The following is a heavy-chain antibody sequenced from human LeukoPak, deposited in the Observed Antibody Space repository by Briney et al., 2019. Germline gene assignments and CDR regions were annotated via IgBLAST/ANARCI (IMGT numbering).Heavy chain of an antibody. V-gene: IGHV1-46*01. J-gene: IGHJ4*02. CDR3: ASSDQYYYDY. CDR2: MNPGGGST. Sequence: ASVKVSCKASGYTFTGYYMHWVRQAPGQGLEWMGIMNPGGGSTSYAQKFQGRVTMTRDTSISTAYMELSRLRSDDTAIYYCASSDQYYYDYWGQGTLVTVSS. CDR1: GYTFTGYY.